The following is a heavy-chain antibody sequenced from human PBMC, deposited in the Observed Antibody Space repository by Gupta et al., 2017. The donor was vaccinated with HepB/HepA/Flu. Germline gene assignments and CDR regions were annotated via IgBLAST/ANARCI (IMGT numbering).Heavy chain of an antibody. D-gene: IGHD5-18*01. Sequence: EVQLVESGGGLVKPGGSLRLSCAASGFTFSSYSMNWVRQAPGKGLEWVSSISSSSSYIYYADSVKGRFTISRDNAKNSLYLQMNSLRAEDTAVYYCARDAGGYSYGYFYYYGMDVWGQGTTVTVSS. CDR3: ARDAGGYSYGYFYYYGMDV. CDR2: ISSSSSYI. V-gene: IGHV3-21*01. CDR1: GFTFSSYS. J-gene: IGHJ6*02.